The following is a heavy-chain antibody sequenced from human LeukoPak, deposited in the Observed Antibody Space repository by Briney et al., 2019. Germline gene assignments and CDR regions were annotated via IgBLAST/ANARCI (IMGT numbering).Heavy chain of an antibody. Sequence: PSETLSLTCTVSGGSISSSSYYWGWIRQPPGKGLEWIGSIYYSGSTYYNPSLKSRVTISVDTSKNQFSLKLSSVTAADTAVYYCARRKGWTIRGDLDYWGQGTLVTVSS. V-gene: IGHV4-39*01. CDR1: GGSISSSSYY. D-gene: IGHD6-19*01. CDR3: ARRKGWTIRGDLDY. CDR2: IYYSGST. J-gene: IGHJ4*02.